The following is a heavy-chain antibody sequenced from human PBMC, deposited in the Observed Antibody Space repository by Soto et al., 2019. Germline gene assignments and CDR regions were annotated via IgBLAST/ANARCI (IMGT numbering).Heavy chain of an antibody. CDR2: ISYDGSNK. CDR1: GFTFSSYG. D-gene: IGHD6-13*01. Sequence: PGGSLRLSCAASGFTFSSYGMHWVRQAPGKGLEWVAVISYDGSNKYYADSVKGRFTISRDNSKNTLYLQMNSLRAEDTAVYYCAKDSSSWYENYYYYYGMDVWGQGTTVTVSS. CDR3: AKDSSSWYENYYYYYGMDV. V-gene: IGHV3-30*18. J-gene: IGHJ6*02.